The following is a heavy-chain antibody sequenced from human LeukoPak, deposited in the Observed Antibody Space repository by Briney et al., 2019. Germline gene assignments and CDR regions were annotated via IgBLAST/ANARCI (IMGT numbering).Heavy chain of an antibody. CDR2: IKQDGGEK. V-gene: IGHV3-7*01. D-gene: IGHD2-15*01. J-gene: IGHJ3*02. Sequence: GGSLRLSCAASGFTFSSYWMSWVRQAPGKGLEWVANIKQDGGEKYYVDSVKGRFTISRDNAKNSLYLQMNSLRAEDTAVYYCARDSGYCSGGSCYSAFDIWGQGTMVTVSS. CDR3: ARDSGYCSGGSCYSAFDI. CDR1: GFTFSSYW.